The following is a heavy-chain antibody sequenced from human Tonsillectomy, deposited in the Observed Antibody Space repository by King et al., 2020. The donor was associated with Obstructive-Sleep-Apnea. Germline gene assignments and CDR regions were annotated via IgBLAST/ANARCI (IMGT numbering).Heavy chain of an antibody. J-gene: IGHJ5*02. CDR1: GFSFSSSA. D-gene: IGHD6-6*01. CDR2: ISFDGFNK. Sequence: VQLVESGGGVVQPGRSLRLSCVASGFSFSSSAIHWVRQAPGKGLEWVSVISFDGFNKYYADSVKGRFALSRDNSKNTLYLQMDSLRPEDTAIYYCARDLNSQYTLAFDLWGQGTPVTVSS. CDR3: ARDLNSQYTLAFDL. V-gene: IGHV3-30*09.